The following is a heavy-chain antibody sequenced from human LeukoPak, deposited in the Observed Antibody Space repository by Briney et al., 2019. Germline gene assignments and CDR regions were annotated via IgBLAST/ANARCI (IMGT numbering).Heavy chain of an antibody. Sequence: SETLSLTCTVSGGSISSSNYYWGWIRQPPGKGLEWIGSIYYSGITYYNPSLKSRVTISVETSNNQFSLKLSSVTAADTAMYYCARDRSGRRFGELFGLDYWGQGTLVTVSS. CDR3: ARDRSGRRFGELFGLDY. J-gene: IGHJ4*02. V-gene: IGHV4-39*02. CDR1: GGSISSSNYY. CDR2: IYYSGIT. D-gene: IGHD3-10*01.